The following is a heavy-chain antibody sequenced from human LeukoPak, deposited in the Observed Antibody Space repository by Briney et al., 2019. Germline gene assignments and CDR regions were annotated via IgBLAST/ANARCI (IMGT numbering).Heavy chain of an antibody. CDR1: GFTFSSYE. J-gene: IGHJ5*02. Sequence: GGSLRLSCAASGFTFSSYEMNWVREAPGKGLEWVSFITSSGNTMYYADSVKGRFTISRDNAKNSLYLQMNSLRADDTAVYYCARLRSKYWFDPWGQGTLVTVSS. CDR3: ARLRSKYWFDP. CDR2: ITSSGNTM. V-gene: IGHV3-48*03. D-gene: IGHD4-11*01.